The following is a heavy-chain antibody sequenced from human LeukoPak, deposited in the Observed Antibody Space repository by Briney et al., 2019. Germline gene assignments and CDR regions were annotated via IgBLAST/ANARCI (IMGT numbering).Heavy chain of an antibody. Sequence: PGGSLRLSCEASGFTFSSFCMHWVRQAPGKGLVWISRINTDGSSTSYADSVKGRFTISRDNAKNTLYLQMNSLGAEDTAVYYCAKERDWFDPWGQGTLVTVSS. CDR1: GFTFSSFC. CDR3: AKERDWFDP. V-gene: IGHV3-74*01. CDR2: INTDGSST. J-gene: IGHJ5*02.